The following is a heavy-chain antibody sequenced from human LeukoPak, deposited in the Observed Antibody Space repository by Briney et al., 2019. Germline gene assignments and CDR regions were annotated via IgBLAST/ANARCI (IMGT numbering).Heavy chain of an antibody. CDR2: IWHDGSNK. J-gene: IGHJ4*02. CDR1: GFTFSNYG. V-gene: IGHV3-33*06. CDR3: ANNFDY. Sequence: GGSLRLSCAPSGFTFSNYGMHWVRQAPGKGLEWVAVIWHDGSNKYYADSVKGRFIISRDNSKNTLYLQMNSLRVEDTAVYYCANNFDYWGQGTLVTVSS.